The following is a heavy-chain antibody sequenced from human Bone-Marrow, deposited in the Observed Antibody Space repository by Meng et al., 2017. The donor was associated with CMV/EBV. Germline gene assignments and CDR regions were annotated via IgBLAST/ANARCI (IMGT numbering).Heavy chain of an antibody. CDR2: INPNSGGT. J-gene: IGHJ4*02. CDR1: GYTFSGHY. CDR3: AREGGSSPPPSFDY. D-gene: IGHD6-6*01. V-gene: IGHV1-2*02. Sequence: SVEVSCQASGYTFSGHYMHWVRQAPGQGLEWMGWINPNSGGTNYAQKFQGRVTMTRDTSISTAYMELSRLRSDDTAGYYCAREGGSSPPPSFDYWGQGTLVTVSS.